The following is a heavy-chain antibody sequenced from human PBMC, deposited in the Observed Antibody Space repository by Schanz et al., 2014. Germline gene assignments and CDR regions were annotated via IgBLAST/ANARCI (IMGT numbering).Heavy chain of an antibody. Sequence: EVQLVESGGGLVQPGGSLRLSCAVSGFTVSDHYMDWVRQAPWKGLEWLGRVRNRRNSDIIEYAASVEGRFTISRDESKNSVYLQMNSLQTDDTAVYYCFSMHYGNSVYWGQGTLVTVSS. CDR3: FSMHYGNSVY. J-gene: IGHJ4*02. CDR1: GFTVSDHY. D-gene: IGHD1-7*01. V-gene: IGHV3-72*01. CDR2: VRNRRNSDII.